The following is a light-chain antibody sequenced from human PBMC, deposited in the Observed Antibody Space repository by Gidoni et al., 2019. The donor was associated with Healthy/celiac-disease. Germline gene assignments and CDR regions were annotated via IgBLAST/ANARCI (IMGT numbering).Light chain of an antibody. CDR3: QQSYSTPWT. CDR2: AAS. Sequence: DIQMTQSPSSLSASVGDRVTITCRAIQSISSYLNWYQQKPGKAPKLLIYAASSLQSGVPSRFSGSGSGTDFTLTIISLQPEDFATYYCQQSYSTPWTLGQGTKVEIK. J-gene: IGKJ1*01. V-gene: IGKV1-39*01. CDR1: QSISSY.